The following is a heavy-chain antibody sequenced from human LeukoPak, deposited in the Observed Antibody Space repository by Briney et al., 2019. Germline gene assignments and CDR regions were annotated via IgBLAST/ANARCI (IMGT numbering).Heavy chain of an antibody. Sequence: ASVKVSYKASGYTFTSYYVHWVRQAPGQGLEWMGWINPNSGGTNYAQRFQGRVTMTRDTSISTAYMELSRLRSDDTAVHYYFFPYGAVRGWGQGTLLTVSS. D-gene: IGHD4/OR15-4a*01. V-gene: IGHV1-2*02. J-gene: IGHJ4*02. CDR1: GYTFTSYY. CDR3: FFPYGAVRG. CDR2: INPNSGGT.